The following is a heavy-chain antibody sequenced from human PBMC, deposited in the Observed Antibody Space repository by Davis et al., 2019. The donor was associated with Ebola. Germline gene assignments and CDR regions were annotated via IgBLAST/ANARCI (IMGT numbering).Heavy chain of an antibody. D-gene: IGHD6-19*01. V-gene: IGHV1-8*02. CDR1: GGTFSSYA. CDR3: ARGGGLELAGDRDAFDI. Sequence: ASVKVSCKASGGTFSSYAISWVRQATGQGLEWMGWMNPNSGKTGYAQNFQGRLTMTRDTSINTAYMELNSLTSDDTAVYFCARGGGLELAGDRDAFDIWGHGTMVTVSS. CDR2: MNPNSGKT. J-gene: IGHJ3*02.